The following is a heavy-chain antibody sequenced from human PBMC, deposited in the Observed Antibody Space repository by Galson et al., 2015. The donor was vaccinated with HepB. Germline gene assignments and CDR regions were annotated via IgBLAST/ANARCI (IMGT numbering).Heavy chain of an antibody. V-gene: IGHV3-30-3*01. CDR3: ARDLPHYYDSSGPPSRGFDY. J-gene: IGHJ4*02. D-gene: IGHD3-22*01. Sequence: SLRLSCAASGFTFSSYAMHWVRQAPGKGLEWVAVISYDGSNKYYADSVKGRFTISRDNSKNTLYLQMNSLRAEDTAVYYCARDLPHYYDSSGPPSRGFDYWGQGTLVTVSS. CDR1: GFTFSSYA. CDR2: ISYDGSNK.